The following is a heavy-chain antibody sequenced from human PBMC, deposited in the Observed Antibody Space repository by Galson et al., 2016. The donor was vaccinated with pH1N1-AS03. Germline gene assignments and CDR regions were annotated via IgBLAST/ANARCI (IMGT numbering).Heavy chain of an antibody. Sequence: SLRLSCAASGFTFSNYAIHWVRQAPGKGLQWVAVVSDDGYTKYYADSVRGRFTISRDNSENTVFLRMSSLTTEDTGLYYCARVVHEIRGQPNNWLDPWGQGTLVTVSS. CDR3: ARVVHEIRGQPNNWLDP. CDR1: GFTFSNYA. D-gene: IGHD1-26*01. V-gene: IGHV3-30*15. J-gene: IGHJ5*02. CDR2: VSDDGYTK.